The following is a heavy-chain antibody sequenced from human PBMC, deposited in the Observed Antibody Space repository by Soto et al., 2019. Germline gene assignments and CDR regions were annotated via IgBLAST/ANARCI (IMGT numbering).Heavy chain of an antibody. J-gene: IGHJ3*02. V-gene: IGHV4-4*02. CDR3: ARLVYSSGFMSAFDI. CDR2: IYHSGST. D-gene: IGHD6-19*01. Sequence: TSETLSLTCAVSSGSISSSNWWSWVRQPPGKGLEWIGEIYHSGSTNYKPSLKSRVTISVDKSKNEFSLKLSSVTAADTAVYYCARLVYSSGFMSAFDIWGQGTMVTVSS. CDR1: SGSISSSNW.